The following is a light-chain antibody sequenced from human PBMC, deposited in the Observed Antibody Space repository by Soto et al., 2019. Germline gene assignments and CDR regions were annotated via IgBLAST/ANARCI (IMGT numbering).Light chain of an antibody. Sequence: QSVLTQPASVSGSPGQSITISCTGTSSDVGSYNLVSWYQQHPGKAPKLMIYEVSKRPSGVSNRFSGSKSGNTASLTISGLQADDEADYYSCSYEGSSPNYVFGPATKLTVL. CDR3: CSYEGSSPNYV. CDR2: EVS. V-gene: IGLV2-23*02. CDR1: SSDVGSYNL. J-gene: IGLJ1*01.